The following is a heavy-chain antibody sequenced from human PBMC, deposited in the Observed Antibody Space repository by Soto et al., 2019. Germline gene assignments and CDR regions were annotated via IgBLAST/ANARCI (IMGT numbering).Heavy chain of an antibody. J-gene: IGHJ6*02. CDR2: IYYSGST. CDR3: ARGGGDYDFWSGYFSPFGDYYYGMDV. D-gene: IGHD3-3*01. Sequence: PSETLSLTCTVSGGSVSSGSYYWSWIRQPPGKGLEWIGYIYYSGSTNYNPSLKSRVTISVDTSKNQFSLKLSSVTAADTAVYYCARGGGDYDFWSGYFSPFGDYYYGMDVWGQGTTVTVS. V-gene: IGHV4-61*01. CDR1: GGSVSSGSYY.